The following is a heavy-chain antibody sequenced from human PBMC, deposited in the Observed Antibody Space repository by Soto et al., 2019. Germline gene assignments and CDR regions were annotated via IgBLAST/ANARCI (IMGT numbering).Heavy chain of an antibody. V-gene: IGHV6-1*01. J-gene: IGHJ4*02. D-gene: IGHD6-19*01. Sequence: PSQTLSLTCAISGDSVSSTSSSWNLIRQSPSRGLEWLGRTYYRSKWYNDYAPSVKSRMTINPDTSKNQFSLQLNSVTPEDTAVYYCARDFGSGWYRYSFDSWGQGTLVTVSS. CDR3: ARDFGSGWYRYSFDS. CDR1: GDSVSSTSSS. CDR2: TYYRSKWYN.